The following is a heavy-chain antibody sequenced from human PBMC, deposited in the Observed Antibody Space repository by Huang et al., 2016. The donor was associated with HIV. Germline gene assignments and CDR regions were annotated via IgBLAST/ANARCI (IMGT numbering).Heavy chain of an antibody. V-gene: IGHV4-34*01. Sequence: QVRLDQWGAGLLKPSETLTLTCAVYGDSLSGFFWSWFRQSPGKGLEWISEITQSGKTNYNPSLKSRMTSAIDTSKNQFTLKLGSVTANDTSTYFCARGRGTSWSFFDTWGQG. CDR1: GDSLSGFF. CDR3: ARGRGTSWSFFDT. CDR2: ITQSGKT. D-gene: IGHD6-13*01. J-gene: IGHJ5*02.